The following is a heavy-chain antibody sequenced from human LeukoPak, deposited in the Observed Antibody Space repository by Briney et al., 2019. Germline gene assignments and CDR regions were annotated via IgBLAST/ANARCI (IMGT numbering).Heavy chain of an antibody. J-gene: IGHJ6*03. V-gene: IGHV1-2*02. CDR1: GYTFTGYY. CDR3: ARDPSGYCSRTSCYISPHYYYYYYMDV. Sequence: ASVKVSCKASGYTFTGYYMHWVRQAPGQGLEWMGWINPNSGGTNYAQKFQGRVTMTRDTSISTAYMELSRLRSDDTAVYNCARDPSGYCSRTSCYISPHYYYYYYMDVWGKGTTVTVSS. D-gene: IGHD2-2*02. CDR2: INPNSGGT.